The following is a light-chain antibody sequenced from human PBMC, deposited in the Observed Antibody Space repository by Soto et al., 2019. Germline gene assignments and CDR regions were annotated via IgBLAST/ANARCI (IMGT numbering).Light chain of an antibody. CDR3: QQYYSTLIT. V-gene: IGKV4-1*01. Sequence: DIVMTQSPDSLAVSLGERATINCKSSQSVLYSSNNKNYLAWYQQKPGQPPKLLIYWASTRESGVPDRFSGGGSGTDFTLTISSLQAEDVAVYYCQQYYSTLITFGQGTRLEIK. CDR1: QSVLYSSNNKNY. J-gene: IGKJ5*01. CDR2: WAS.